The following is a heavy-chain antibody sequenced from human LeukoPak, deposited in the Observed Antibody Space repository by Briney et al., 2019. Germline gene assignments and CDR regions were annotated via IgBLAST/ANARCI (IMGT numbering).Heavy chain of an antibody. CDR3: ARAIPPKDIVVVPAALDY. CDR2: INHSGST. D-gene: IGHD2-2*01. V-gene: IGHV4-34*01. Sequence: PSETPSLTCAVYGGSFSGYYWSWIRQPPGKGLEWIGEINHSGSTNYNPSLKSRVTISVDTSKNQFSLKLSSVTAADTAVYYCARAIPPKDIVVVPAALDYWGQGTLVTVSS. J-gene: IGHJ4*02. CDR1: GGSFSGYY.